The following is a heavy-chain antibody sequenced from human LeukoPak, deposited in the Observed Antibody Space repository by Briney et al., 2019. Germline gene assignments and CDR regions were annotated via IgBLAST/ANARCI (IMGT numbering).Heavy chain of an antibody. CDR1: AGSLSGYY. D-gene: IGHD2-2*01. Sequence: SETLSRTCAVYAGSLSGYYWSWIRQPPGKGLEWIGEINHSGSTNYNPSLKSRVTISVDTSKNQFSLKLSYVTAADTAVYYCARVVPATKWSKWFDPWGQGTLVTVSS. V-gene: IGHV4-34*01. CDR3: ARVVPATKWSKWFDP. J-gene: IGHJ5*02. CDR2: INHSGST.